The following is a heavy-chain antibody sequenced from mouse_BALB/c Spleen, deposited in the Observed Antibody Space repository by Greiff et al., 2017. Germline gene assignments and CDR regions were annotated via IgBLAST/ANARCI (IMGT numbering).Heavy chain of an antibody. V-gene: IGHV5-4*02. Sequence: DVKLVESGGGLVKPGGSLKLSCAASGFTFSDYYMYWVRQTPEKRLEWVATISDGGSYTYYPDSVKGRFTISRDNAKNNLYLQMSSLKSEDTAMYYCASLYGNYDYWGQGTTLTVSS. D-gene: IGHD2-1*01. CDR1: GFTFSDYY. J-gene: IGHJ2*01. CDR2: ISDGGSYT. CDR3: ASLYGNYDY.